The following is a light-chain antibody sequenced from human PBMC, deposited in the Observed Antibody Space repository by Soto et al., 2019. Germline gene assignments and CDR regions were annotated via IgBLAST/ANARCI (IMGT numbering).Light chain of an antibody. CDR3: HQLNSYPRT. J-gene: IGKJ1*01. Sequence: IQLTQSPSSLSASVGDTVTITCRASQGVSSYLAWYQQKPGKAPKLLIYSASTLQSGVPSRFRGSGSGTDFILTISSLQPEDFATYYCHQLNSYPRTFGQGTKVDIK. CDR1: QGVSSY. V-gene: IGKV1-9*01. CDR2: SAS.